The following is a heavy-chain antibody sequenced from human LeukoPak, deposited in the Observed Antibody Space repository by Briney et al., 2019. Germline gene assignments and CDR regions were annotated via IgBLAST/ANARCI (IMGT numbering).Heavy chain of an antibody. CDR2: IIPILGIA. CDR3: ARLDTAMSIDY. CDR1: GGTFSSYT. D-gene: IGHD5-18*01. J-gene: IGHJ4*02. V-gene: IGHV1-69*02. Sequence: WASVKVSCKASGGTFSSYTISWVRQAPGQGLEWMGTIIPILGIANYAQKFQGRVTITADKSTSTAYMELSSLRSEDTAVYYCARLDTAMSIDYWGQGTLVTVSS.